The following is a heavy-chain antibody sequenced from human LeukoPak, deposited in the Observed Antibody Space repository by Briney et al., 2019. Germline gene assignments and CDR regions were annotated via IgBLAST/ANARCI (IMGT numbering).Heavy chain of an antibody. CDR1: GYTFTDYY. V-gene: IGHV1-2*02. Sequence: ASVKVSCKASGYTFTDYYLHWVRQAPGQGLEWMGWINPKTGDTKYAQKFQGRVTMTRDTPITTAYIDLSRPRSDDTAVYYCARDEDFWSGFDIWGQGTMVTVSS. CDR2: INPKTGDT. J-gene: IGHJ3*02. CDR3: ARDEDFWSGFDI. D-gene: IGHD3-3*01.